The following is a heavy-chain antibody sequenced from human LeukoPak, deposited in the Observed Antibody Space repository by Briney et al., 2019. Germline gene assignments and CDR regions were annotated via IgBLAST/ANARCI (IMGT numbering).Heavy chain of an antibody. V-gene: IGHV4-59*01. J-gene: IGHJ3*02. CDR2: IYYSGST. CDR3: AGSDWGAFDI. CDR1: GGSFSGYY. Sequence: PSGTLSLTCAVYGGSFSGYYWSWIRQPPGKGLEWIGYIYYSGSTNYNPSLKSRVTISVDTSKSQFSLKLSSVTAADTAVYYCAGSDWGAFDIWGQGTMVTVSS. D-gene: IGHD6-19*01.